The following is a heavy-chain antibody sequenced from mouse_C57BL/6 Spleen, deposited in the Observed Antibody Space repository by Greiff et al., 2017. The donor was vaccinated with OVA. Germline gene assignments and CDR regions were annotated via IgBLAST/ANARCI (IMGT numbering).Heavy chain of an antibody. Sequence: EVQLQQSGPELVKPGASVKISCKASGYTFTDYYMNWVKQSHGKSLEWIGDINPNNGGTSCNQKFKGKATLTVDTSSSTAYMELRSLTSEDSAVYYCASAALLRRSLHYDAMDYWGQGTSVTVSS. CDR3: ASAALLRRSLHYDAMDY. D-gene: IGHD1-2*01. CDR2: INPNNGGT. CDR1: GYTFTDYY. V-gene: IGHV1-26*01. J-gene: IGHJ4*01.